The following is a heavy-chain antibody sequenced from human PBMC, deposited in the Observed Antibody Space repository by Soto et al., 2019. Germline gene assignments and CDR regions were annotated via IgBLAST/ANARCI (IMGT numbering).Heavy chain of an antibody. CDR3: ARQRPMVRGVINGMDV. CDR2: IYPGDSDT. CDR1: GYRFTNSW. V-gene: IGHV5-51*01. Sequence: EVQLVQSGAEVKKPGESLKISCETSGYRFTNSWIGWVRQMPGKGLEWMGMIYPGDSDTRYSPSFPGQVTISADMSISTAYLQWSSLKASDSAMYYCARQRPMVRGVINGMDVWGQGTKVTVSS. D-gene: IGHD3-10*01. J-gene: IGHJ6*02.